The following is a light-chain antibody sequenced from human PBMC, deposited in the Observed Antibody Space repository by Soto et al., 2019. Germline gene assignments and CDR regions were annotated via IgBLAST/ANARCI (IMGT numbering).Light chain of an antibody. Sequence: QSALTQPPSASGSPGQSVTISCTGTSSDVGGYNYVSWYQQHPGKAPKLMIYGVTKRPSGVPDRFSGSKSGNTAYLTVSGLQAEDEAYYYCSSYAGSNNYVFGTGTKVTVL. CDR1: SSDVGGYNY. V-gene: IGLV2-8*01. CDR3: SSYAGSNNYV. CDR2: GVT. J-gene: IGLJ1*01.